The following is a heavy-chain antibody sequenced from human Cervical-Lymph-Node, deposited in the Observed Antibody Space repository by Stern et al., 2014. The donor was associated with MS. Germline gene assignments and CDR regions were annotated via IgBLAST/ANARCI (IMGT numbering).Heavy chain of an antibody. Sequence: QVQLQESGPGLVKPSQTLSLTCTVSGGSISSGGYYWSWIRQHPGKGLEWLGYIYYSGNTYYNPSLKSRVTITVDTSKNQFSLKLSSVTAADTAVYYCARGRDGYKSHFDYWGQGTLVTVSS. CDR1: GGSISSGGYY. V-gene: IGHV4-31*03. CDR2: IYYSGNT. D-gene: IGHD5-24*01. CDR3: ARGRDGYKSHFDY. J-gene: IGHJ4*02.